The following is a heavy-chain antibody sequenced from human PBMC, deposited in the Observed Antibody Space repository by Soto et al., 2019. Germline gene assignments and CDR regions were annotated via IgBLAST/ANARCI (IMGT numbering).Heavy chain of an antibody. V-gene: IGHV4-34*01. CDR2: INHSGST. J-gene: IGHJ6*02. CDR1: GGSFSGYY. CDR3: ARGHDGYSSLGYYYYGMDV. D-gene: IGHD4-4*01. Sequence: PETLSLTCAVYGGSFSGYYWSWIRQPPGKGLEWIGEINHSGSTNYNPSLKSRVTISVDTSKNQFSLKLSSVTAADTAVYYCARGHDGYSSLGYYYYGMDVWGQGTTVTVSS.